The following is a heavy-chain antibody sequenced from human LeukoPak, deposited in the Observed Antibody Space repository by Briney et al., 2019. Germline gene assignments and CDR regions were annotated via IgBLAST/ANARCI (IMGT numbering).Heavy chain of an antibody. Sequence: ASVKVSCKASGYTFTTYGISWVRQAPGQGLEWMGWISAYNGNTNYAQKLQGRVTMTTDTSTSTAYMELRSLRSDDTAVYYCARTYSSGWYDDYGGQGPLVTVSS. CDR2: ISAYNGNT. V-gene: IGHV1-18*01. J-gene: IGHJ4*02. CDR3: ARTYSSGWYDDY. D-gene: IGHD6-19*01. CDR1: GYTFTTYG.